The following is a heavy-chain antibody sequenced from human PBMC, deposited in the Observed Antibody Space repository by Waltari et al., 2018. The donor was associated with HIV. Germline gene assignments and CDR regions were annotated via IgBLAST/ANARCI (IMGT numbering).Heavy chain of an antibody. J-gene: IGHJ5*02. D-gene: IGHD3-9*01. CDR1: GGSFRGYY. Sequence: QVQLQQWGAGLLKPSETLSLTCAVYGGSFRGYYWSWTRPPPGKGLEWIGEINHSGSTNYNPSLKSRVTISVDTSKNQFSLKLSSVTAADTAVYYCAREVAYDILTGYSGWFDPWGQGTLVTVSS. CDR2: INHSGST. V-gene: IGHV4-34*01. CDR3: AREVAYDILTGYSGWFDP.